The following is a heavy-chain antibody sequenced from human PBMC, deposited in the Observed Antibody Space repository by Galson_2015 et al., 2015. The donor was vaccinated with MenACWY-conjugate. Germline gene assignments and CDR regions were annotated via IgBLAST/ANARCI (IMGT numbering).Heavy chain of an antibody. CDR3: ARDPVYDYVWGSYRYPFDY. D-gene: IGHD3-16*02. V-gene: IGHV4-38-2*02. CDR1: GGSISSGYY. J-gene: IGHJ4*02. Sequence: SETLSLTCAVSGGSISSGYYWGWIRQPPGKGLEWIGSIYHSGSTYYNPSLKSRVTISVDTSKNQFSLKLSSVTAADTAVYYCARDPVYDYVWGSYRYPFDYWGQGTLVTVSS. CDR2: IYHSGST.